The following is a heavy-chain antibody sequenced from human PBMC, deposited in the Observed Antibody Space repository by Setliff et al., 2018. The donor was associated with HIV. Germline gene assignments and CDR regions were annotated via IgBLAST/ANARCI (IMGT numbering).Heavy chain of an antibody. CDR1: GGSISSGGYY. D-gene: IGHD3-22*01. V-gene: IGHV4-31*03. CDR2: IYYSGST. CDR3: ARGTLYYYDTGGYSYFDY. J-gene: IGHJ4*02. Sequence: SETLSLTCSVSGGSISSGGYYWSWIRQHPGKGLEWIGYIYYSGSTYYNPSLKSRVTISVDTSKNQFSLKLSSVTAADTAVFYCARGTLYYYDTGGYSYFDYWGQGTLVTVSS.